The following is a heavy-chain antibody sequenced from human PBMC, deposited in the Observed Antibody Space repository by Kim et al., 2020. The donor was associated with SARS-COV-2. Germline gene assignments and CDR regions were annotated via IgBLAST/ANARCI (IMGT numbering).Heavy chain of an antibody. Sequence: SETLSLTCTVSGGSISSYYWSWIRQSPKKELEWIGYIFYTGNTKYNPSLTSRVTISLDTSKNQFSLKLTSLTAADTAVYYCARVHRYCSGDSCYLFDYWGQGTLVTVSS. CDR3: ARVHRYCSGDSCYLFDY. CDR1: GGSISSYY. D-gene: IGHD2-15*01. J-gene: IGHJ4*02. CDR2: IFYTGNT. V-gene: IGHV4-59*13.